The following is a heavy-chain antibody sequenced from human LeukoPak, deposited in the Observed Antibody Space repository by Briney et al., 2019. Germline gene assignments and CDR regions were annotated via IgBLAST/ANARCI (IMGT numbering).Heavy chain of an antibody. V-gene: IGHV3-48*03. J-gene: IGHJ6*02. D-gene: IGHD2/OR15-2a*01. CDR3: ARIGTTTRGPAGLDV. CDR2: IASGGGANR. CDR1: GFTFSSYE. Sequence: GGSLRLSCAASGFTFSSYEMNWVRQAPGKGLEWVSYIASGGGANRFYSESVKGRFTISRENAKNSLYLHMNSLRAEDTGVYYCARIGTTTRGPAGLDVWGQGTTVTVSS.